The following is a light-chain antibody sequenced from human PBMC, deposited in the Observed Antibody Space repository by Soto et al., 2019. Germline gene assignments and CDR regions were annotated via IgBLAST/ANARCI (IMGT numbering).Light chain of an antibody. CDR2: EVS. J-gene: IGLJ3*02. CDR3: AHWV. V-gene: IGLV2-14*01. Sequence: QSALTQTASVSGSPGQSITISCTGTSSDVGGSNYVSWFQHHPGRAPKLMIYEVSNRPSGVSNRFSGSGSGNTASLTISGLTIAAAHLTSNAHWVFGGGTKLTVL. CDR1: SSDVGGSNY.